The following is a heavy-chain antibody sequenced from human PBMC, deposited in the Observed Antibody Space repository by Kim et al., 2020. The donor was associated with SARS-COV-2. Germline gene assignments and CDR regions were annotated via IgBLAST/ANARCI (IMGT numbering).Heavy chain of an antibody. D-gene: IGHD5-18*01. CDR3: ARDPGYSYVKGWFDP. J-gene: IGHJ5*02. CDR2: ISYDGSNK. CDR1: GFTFSSYA. Sequence: GGSLRLSCAASGFTFSSYAMHWVRQAPGKGLEWVAVISYDGSNKYYADSVKGRFTISRDNSKNTLYLQMNSLRAEDTAVYYCARDPGYSYVKGWFDPWGQGTLVTVSS. V-gene: IGHV3-30*04.